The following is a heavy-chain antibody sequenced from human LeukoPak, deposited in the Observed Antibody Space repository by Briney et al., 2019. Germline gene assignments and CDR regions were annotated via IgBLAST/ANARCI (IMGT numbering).Heavy chain of an antibody. V-gene: IGHV3-23*01. CDR1: GFTFSSYD. CDR2: ISPSGDNT. CDR3: ARVVGWPWLHP. J-gene: IGHJ5*02. D-gene: IGHD3-22*01. Sequence: PGGSLRLSCAASGFTFSSYDMTWVRQAPGRGLEWVSSISPSGDNTYYGDSVKGRFTISRDNSKNTVYLQMNNMRVDDTAVYYCARVVGWPWLHPWGQGTLVSVS.